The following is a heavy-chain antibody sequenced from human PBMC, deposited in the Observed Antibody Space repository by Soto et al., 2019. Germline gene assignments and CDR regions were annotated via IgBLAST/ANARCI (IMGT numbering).Heavy chain of an antibody. J-gene: IGHJ6*02. CDR2: IIPIFGTA. CDR3: ARMEGAAAGVGYYGMDV. V-gene: IGHV1-69*13. CDR1: GGTFSSYA. Sequence: ASVKVSCKASGGTFSSYAISWVRQAPGQGLEWMGGIIPIFGTANYAQKFQGRVTITADESTSTAYMELSSLRSEDTAVYYCARMEGAAAGVGYYGMDVWGQGTTVTVS. D-gene: IGHD6-13*01.